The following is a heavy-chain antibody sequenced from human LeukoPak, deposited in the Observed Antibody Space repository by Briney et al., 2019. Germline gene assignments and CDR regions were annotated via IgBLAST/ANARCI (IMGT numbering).Heavy chain of an antibody. V-gene: IGHV3-33*01. CDR1: GCTFSSYG. D-gene: IGHD2-21*02. CDR2: IWYDGSNK. CDR3: ARGGDNEESYYFDY. J-gene: IGHJ4*02. Sequence: PGGSLSLSRAASGCTFSSYGMHWIRQAPGKGLEWVAVIWYDGSNKYYAASVKGRFTSSRDNSKNTLYLQMNSLRAEDTAVYYCARGGDNEESYYFDYGAQGTLVTVSS.